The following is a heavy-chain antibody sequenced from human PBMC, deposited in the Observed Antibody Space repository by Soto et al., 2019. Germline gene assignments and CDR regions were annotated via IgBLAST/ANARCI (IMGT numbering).Heavy chain of an antibody. CDR1: GDSINSGGHY. CDR3: ATNAQIPISWYNPAFQH. J-gene: IGHJ1*01. Sequence: QVQLQESGPGLVKPSQTLSVTCSVSGDSINSGGHYWSWIRQHPGKGLEWMGYIDYQGANNYQPSPRRRLFLSRATTQHPLCMRLTSVSDVETALYFCATNAQIPISWYNPAFQHGGQGTLVTVSS. CDR2: IDYQGAN. D-gene: IGHD6-13*01. V-gene: IGHV4-31*03.